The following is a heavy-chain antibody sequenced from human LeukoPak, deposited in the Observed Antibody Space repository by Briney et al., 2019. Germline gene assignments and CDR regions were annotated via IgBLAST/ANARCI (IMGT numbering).Heavy chain of an antibody. D-gene: IGHD3-10*01. J-gene: IGHJ4*02. CDR2: ISYDGSNK. CDR3: ARGEKGSYFDY. CDR1: GFTFSSYA. V-gene: IGHV3-30-3*01. Sequence: PGGSLRLSCAASGFTFSSYAMHWVRQAPGKGLEWVAVISYDGSNKYYADSVKGRFTISRDNSKNTLYLQMNNLRAEDTAVYYCARGEKGSYFDYWGQGTLVTVSS.